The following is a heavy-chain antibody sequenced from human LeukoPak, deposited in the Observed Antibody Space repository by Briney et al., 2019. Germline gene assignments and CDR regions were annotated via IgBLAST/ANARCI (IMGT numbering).Heavy chain of an antibody. Sequence: GGSLRLSCAGSGFSFGSYPMSWVRQAPGKGLEWVAVISYDGGNKYYADSVKGRFTISRDNAKNSLYLQMNSLRAEDTAVYYCARGTIHFDYWGQGTLVTVSS. V-gene: IGHV3-30-3*01. CDR3: ARGTIHFDY. CDR2: ISYDGGNK. D-gene: IGHD2-21*01. CDR1: GFSFGSYP. J-gene: IGHJ4*02.